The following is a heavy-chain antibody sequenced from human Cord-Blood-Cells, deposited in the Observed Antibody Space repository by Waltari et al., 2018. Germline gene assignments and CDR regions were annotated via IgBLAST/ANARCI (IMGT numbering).Heavy chain of an antibody. CDR2: INPNSGGT. CDR3: ARGGYSYGYIGPFDY. D-gene: IGHD5-18*01. Sequence: QVQLVQSGAEVKKPGASVKVSCKASGYTFTGYHMHWVRQAPGQGLEWMGWINPNSGGTNYAQKFQGRVTMTRDTSISTAYMELSRLRSDDTAVYYCARGGYSYGYIGPFDYWGQGTLVTVSS. J-gene: IGHJ4*02. V-gene: IGHV1-2*02. CDR1: GYTFTGYH.